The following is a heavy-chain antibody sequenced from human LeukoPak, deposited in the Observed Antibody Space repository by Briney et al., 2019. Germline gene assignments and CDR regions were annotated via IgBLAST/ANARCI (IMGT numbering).Heavy chain of an antibody. D-gene: IGHD1-26*01. CDR3: ASFSGIYPNWLDP. CDR1: GYTFTSYD. V-gene: IGHV1-8*01. J-gene: IGHJ5*02. Sequence: ASVKVSCKASGYTFTSYDINWVRQATGQGLEWMGWMNPNSGNTGYAQRLQGRVTMTTDTSTSTAYMELRSLRSDDTAVYYCASFSGIYPNWLDPWGQGTLVTVSS. CDR2: MNPNSGNT.